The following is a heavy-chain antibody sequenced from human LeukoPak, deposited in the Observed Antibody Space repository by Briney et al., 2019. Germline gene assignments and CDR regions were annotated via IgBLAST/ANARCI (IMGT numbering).Heavy chain of an antibody. D-gene: IGHD2-2*01. V-gene: IGHV1-69*13. CDR3: ALVVVVPAAKNAFDI. CDR1: GGTFSSYA. J-gene: IGHJ3*02. CDR2: IIPIFGTA. Sequence: ASVKVSCKASGGTFSSYAISWVRQAPGQGLEWMGGIIPIFGTANYAQKFQGRVTITADESTSTAYMELSSLRSQATAVYYCALVVVVPAAKNAFDIWGQGTMVTVSS.